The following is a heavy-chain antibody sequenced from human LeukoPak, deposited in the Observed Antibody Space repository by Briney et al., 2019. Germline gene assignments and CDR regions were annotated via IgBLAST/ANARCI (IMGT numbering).Heavy chain of an antibody. CDR2: INTYNGNT. V-gene: IGHV1-18*01. CDR1: GYTFTSYG. Sequence: ASVKVSCKSSGYTFTSYGFSWVRHAPGQGLEWMGWINTYNGNTNYAQKLQGRVTMTTDTSTSTAYMEMRSLRSEDTAVYYCARDGDGSGSYYFSAFDYWGQGTLVTVSS. J-gene: IGHJ4*02. D-gene: IGHD3-10*01. CDR3: ARDGDGSGSYYFSAFDY.